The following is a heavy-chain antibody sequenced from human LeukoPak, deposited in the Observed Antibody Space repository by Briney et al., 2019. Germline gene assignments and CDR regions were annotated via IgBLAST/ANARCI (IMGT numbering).Heavy chain of an antibody. CDR1: GGSISSGGYY. CDR3: ARDLCSSTSCPVDY. CDR2: IYYSGST. V-gene: IGHV4-61*08. J-gene: IGHJ4*02. D-gene: IGHD2-2*01. Sequence: SETLSLTCTVSGGSISSGGYYWSWIRQPPGKGLEWIGYIYYSGSTNYNPSLKSRVTISVDTSKNQFSLKLSSVTAADTAVYYCARDLCSSTSCPVDYWGQGTLVTVSS.